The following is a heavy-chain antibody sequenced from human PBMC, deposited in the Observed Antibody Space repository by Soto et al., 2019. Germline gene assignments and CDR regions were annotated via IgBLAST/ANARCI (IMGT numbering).Heavy chain of an antibody. CDR1: GFTFSSYA. CDR3: AKARGSGSYFNPSDAFDF. J-gene: IGHJ3*01. CDR2: ISGSGGGT. D-gene: IGHD3-10*01. Sequence: EVQLLDSGGGLVQPGGSLRLSCAASGFTFSSYAMSWVRQAPGKGLEWVSSISGSGGGTYYADSVKGRFTISRDNSKNTLSLQMNSLRAEDTAVNYCAKARGSGSYFNPSDAFDFWGQGTMVTVSS. V-gene: IGHV3-23*01.